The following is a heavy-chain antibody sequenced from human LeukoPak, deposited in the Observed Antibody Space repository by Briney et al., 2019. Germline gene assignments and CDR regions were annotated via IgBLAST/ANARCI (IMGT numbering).Heavy chain of an antibody. D-gene: IGHD1-26*01. CDR1: GYTFTGYY. J-gene: IGHJ4*02. CDR2: INPNSGGT. Sequence: ASVKVSCKASGYTFTGYYMHWVRQAPGQGLEWMGWINPNSGGTNYAQKFQGRVTMTRDTSISTAYMELSRLRSDDTAVYYCARAVVRMRATGECYFDYWGQGTLVTVSS. V-gene: IGHV1-2*02. CDR3: ARAVVRMRATGECYFDY.